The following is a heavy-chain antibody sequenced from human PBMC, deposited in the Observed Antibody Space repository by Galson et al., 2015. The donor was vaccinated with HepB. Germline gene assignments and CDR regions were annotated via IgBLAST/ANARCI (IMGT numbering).Heavy chain of an antibody. D-gene: IGHD3-10*01. Sequence: SLRLSCAASGFTFSSYGMHWVRQAPGKGLVSVAVLSYDGSNKYYADSVKGRFTISRDNSKNTLYLQMNSLRAEDTAVYYCARAHEVRAVIFGRKRRGDAFDIWGQGTMVTVSS. CDR2: LSYDGSNK. J-gene: IGHJ3*02. V-gene: IGHV3-30*03. CDR1: GFTFSSYG. CDR3: ARAHEVRAVIFGRKRRGDAFDI.